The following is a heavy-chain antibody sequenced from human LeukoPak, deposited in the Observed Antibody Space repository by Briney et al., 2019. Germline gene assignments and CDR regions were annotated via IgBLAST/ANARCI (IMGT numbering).Heavy chain of an antibody. D-gene: IGHD6-6*01. Sequence: GGSLRLSRAASGFTFSSYGMHWVRQAPGKGLEWVAVISYDGSNKYYADSVKGRFTISRDNSKNTLYLQMNSLRAEDTAVYYCAKTRIAVFDYWGQGTLVTVSS. CDR2: ISYDGSNK. V-gene: IGHV3-30*18. J-gene: IGHJ4*02. CDR3: AKTRIAVFDY. CDR1: GFTFSSYG.